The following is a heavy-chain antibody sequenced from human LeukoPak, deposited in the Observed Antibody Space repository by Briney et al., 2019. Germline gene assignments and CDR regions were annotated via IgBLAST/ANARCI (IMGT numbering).Heavy chain of an antibody. CDR2: INPNSGGT. D-gene: IGHD3-16*01. CDR1: GFTFTAYD. CDR3: AREGGRNLGEYWFDP. J-gene: IGHJ5*02. Sequence: ASVKVSCKASGFTFTAYDIHWLRQAPGQGLEWMGKINPNSGGTEYTHNFHGRVSTTRDTSISTVYMELARLTSDDTAVYYCAREGGRNLGEYWFDPWGQGTLVTVSS. V-gene: IGHV1-2*02.